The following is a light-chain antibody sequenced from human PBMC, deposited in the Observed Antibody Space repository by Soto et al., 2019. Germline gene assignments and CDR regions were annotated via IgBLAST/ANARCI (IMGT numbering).Light chain of an antibody. V-gene: IGKV3-15*01. J-gene: IGKJ1*01. CDR3: QQYDKWPPT. CDR2: GAS. CDR1: QSVSRI. Sequence: EIVMTQSPATLSVSPGERTTLSCRASQSVSRILAWYQQKPGQAPRLLIYGASTRATGIPVRFSGSGSGTEFTLTISSLQSEDFAVYYCQQYDKWPPTFGHGTQVDIK.